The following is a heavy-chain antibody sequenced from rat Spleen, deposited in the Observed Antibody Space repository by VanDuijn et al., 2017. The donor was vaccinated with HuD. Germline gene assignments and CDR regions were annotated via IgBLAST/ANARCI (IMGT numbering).Heavy chain of an antibody. J-gene: IGHJ2*01. CDR3: TTPGNSGSLFDY. CDR1: GFIFSKFY. V-gene: IGHV5-25*01. Sequence: EVQLVGSGGGSVQPGRSMKLSCAASGFIFSKFYMAWVRQAPTKGLEWVASITNSGGSTYYRDSVKGRFTISRDNAKSTLYLQMDSLRSEDTATDYCTTPGNSGSLFDYWGQGVMVTVSS. D-gene: IGHD4-3*01. CDR2: ITNSGGST.